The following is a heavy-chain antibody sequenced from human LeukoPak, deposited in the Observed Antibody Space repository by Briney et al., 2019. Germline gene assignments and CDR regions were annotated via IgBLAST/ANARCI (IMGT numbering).Heavy chain of an antibody. V-gene: IGHV1-69*04. CDR3: ARVSIAARTGPYYYYGMDV. CDR1: GGTFSSYA. J-gene: IGHJ6*02. D-gene: IGHD6-6*01. CDR2: IIPILGIA. Sequence: SVKVSCKASGGTFSSYAISWVRQAPGQGLEWMGRIIPILGIANYAQKFQGRVTITADKSTSTAYMELSSLRSEDTAVYYCARVSIAARTGPYYYYGMDVWGQGTTVTVSS.